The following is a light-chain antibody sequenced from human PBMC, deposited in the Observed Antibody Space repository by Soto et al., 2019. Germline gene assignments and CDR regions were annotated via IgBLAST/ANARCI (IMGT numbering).Light chain of an antibody. Sequence: DIHMTQSPSTLSASVGDRVTITCRASQSISIWLAWYQQKPGKAPNLLIYKTSSLESGVPSRFSGSGSGTEXXXXXXXLXPDDFAXXYXQHYNDYSWTFGQGTKVEIK. CDR1: QSISIW. CDR2: KTS. J-gene: IGKJ1*01. V-gene: IGKV1-5*03. CDR3: QHYNDYSWT.